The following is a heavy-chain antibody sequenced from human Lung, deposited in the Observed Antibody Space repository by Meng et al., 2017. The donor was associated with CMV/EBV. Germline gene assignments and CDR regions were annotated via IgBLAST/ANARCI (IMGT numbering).Heavy chain of an antibody. J-gene: IGHJ5*02. CDR2: IYYSGST. CDR1: GGSISSGGFY. Sequence: QVQLQESGPGLVKPSQTLSLTCTVSGGSISSGGFYWSWIRQHPGKGLEWIGYIYYSGSTYYNPSLRSRVAISIDTSKNQFSLKLTSVTAADTAVYFCARTNYGDYNWFDPWGQGTLVTVSS. V-gene: IGHV4-31*03. D-gene: IGHD4-17*01. CDR3: ARTNYGDYNWFDP.